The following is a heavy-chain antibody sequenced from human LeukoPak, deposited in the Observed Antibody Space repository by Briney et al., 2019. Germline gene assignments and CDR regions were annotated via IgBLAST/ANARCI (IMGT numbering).Heavy chain of an antibody. CDR3: ARRRQLGYYYGMDV. V-gene: IGHV3-33*01. D-gene: IGHD6-6*01. J-gene: IGHJ6*02. Sequence: GGSLRLSCAASGFTFSSYGMHWVRQAPGKGLEWVAAIWYDGSNKYYADSVKGRFTISRDNSKNTLYLQMNSLRAEDTAVYYCARRRQLGYYYGMDVWGQGTTVTVSS. CDR1: GFTFSSYG. CDR2: IWYDGSNK.